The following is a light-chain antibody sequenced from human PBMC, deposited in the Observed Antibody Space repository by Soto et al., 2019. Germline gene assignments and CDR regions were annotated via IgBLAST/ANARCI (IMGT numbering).Light chain of an antibody. CDR2: AAS. CDR3: QQTYSTPGWT. V-gene: IGKV1-39*01. J-gene: IGKJ1*01. CDR1: QTITSD. Sequence: DIQMTQSPSSLSASVGDRVTITCRASQTITSDLNWYQQRTGKAPKLLIYAASNLQSGVPSRFSGSGSGTDFTFIISSLQPEDSATYYCQQTYSTPGWTFGQGTKVEIK.